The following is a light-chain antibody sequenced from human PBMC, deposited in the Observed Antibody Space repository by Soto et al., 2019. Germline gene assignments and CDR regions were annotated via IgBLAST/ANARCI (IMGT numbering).Light chain of an antibody. Sequence: IVLTQSPGPLSLSPGERATLSCRASQSVRAYLAWYQQKPGQAPRLLIYDASNRATGIPARFSGSGSGTDFTLTISSLEPEDFAVYYCQQRSSWPLTVGGGTKVDIK. CDR2: DAS. J-gene: IGKJ4*01. CDR1: QSVRAY. CDR3: QQRSSWPLT. V-gene: IGKV3-11*01.